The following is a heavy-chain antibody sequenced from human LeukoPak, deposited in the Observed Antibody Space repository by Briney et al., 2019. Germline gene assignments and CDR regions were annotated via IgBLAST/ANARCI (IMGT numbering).Heavy chain of an antibody. V-gene: IGHV3-30*02. D-gene: IGHD2-15*01. CDR3: AKVSGGSWGVFEY. CDR1: GFTFSYYG. CDR2: IRYDGSNK. J-gene: IGHJ4*02. Sequence: GGSLRLSCAASGFTFSYYGMHWVRQAPGKGLEWVAFIRYDGSNKFYADSSKGRFTISRDNSKNTLYLQMNSLRPEDTAVYYCAKVSGGSWGVFEYWGQGTLVTVSS.